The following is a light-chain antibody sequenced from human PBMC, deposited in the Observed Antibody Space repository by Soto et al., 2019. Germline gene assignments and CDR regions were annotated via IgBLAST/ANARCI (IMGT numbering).Light chain of an antibody. J-gene: IGKJ5*01. Sequence: EIVLTQSPAALPLSPGERATLSCRASQSVSSYLAWHQQKPGQAPRLLIYDASNRATGIPARFSGSGSGTDFTLTINRLEPEDFAVYYCQQYGSSITFGQGTRLEI. CDR1: QSVSSY. CDR2: DAS. CDR3: QQYGSSIT. V-gene: IGKV3-11*01.